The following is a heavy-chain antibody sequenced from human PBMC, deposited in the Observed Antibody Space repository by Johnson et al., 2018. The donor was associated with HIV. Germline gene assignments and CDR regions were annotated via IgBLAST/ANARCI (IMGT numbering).Heavy chain of an antibody. CDR1: GFTFSNYG. V-gene: IGHV3-33*06. J-gene: IGHJ3*02. D-gene: IGHD4-23*01. CDR3: AKVGATVITPRGEAFDI. CDR2: LWYDGSNT. Sequence: QMLLVESGGGVVQPGRSLRLSCAASGFTFSNYGMHWVRQAHGKGLEWVAVLWYDGSNTYYADSVKDRFPLSRDNSKNTLYLQMNSLRAEDTAVYYCAKVGATVITPRGEAFDIWGQGTRVTVSS.